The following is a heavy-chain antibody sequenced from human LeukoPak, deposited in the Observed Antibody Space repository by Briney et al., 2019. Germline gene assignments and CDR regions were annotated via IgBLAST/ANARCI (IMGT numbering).Heavy chain of an antibody. Sequence: SETLSLTCTVSGGSISSSSYYWGWIRQPPGKGLEWIGSIYYSGSTYYNPSLKSRVTISVDTSKNQSSLKLSSVTAADTAVYYCASGSSGWYNAFDIWGQGTMVTVSS. CDR2: IYYSGST. CDR1: GGSISSSSYY. J-gene: IGHJ3*02. CDR3: ASGSSGWYNAFDI. V-gene: IGHV4-39*01. D-gene: IGHD6-19*01.